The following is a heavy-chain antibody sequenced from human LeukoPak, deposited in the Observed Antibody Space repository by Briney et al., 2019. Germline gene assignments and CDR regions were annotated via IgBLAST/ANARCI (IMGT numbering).Heavy chain of an antibody. V-gene: IGHV3-21*01. CDR1: GFTFSSYS. D-gene: IGHD4-23*01. Sequence: GGSLRLSCAASGFTFSSYSMNWVRQAPGKGLEWVSSISSSSSYIYYADSVKGRFTISRDNAKNSLYLQMNSLRAEDTAVYYCARAAGLAHYGGPGYYYYYMDVWGKGTTVTVSS. CDR3: ARAAGLAHYGGPGYYYYYMDV. J-gene: IGHJ6*03. CDR2: ISSSSSYI.